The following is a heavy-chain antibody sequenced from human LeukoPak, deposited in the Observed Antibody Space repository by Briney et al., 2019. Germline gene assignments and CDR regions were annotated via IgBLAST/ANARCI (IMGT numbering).Heavy chain of an antibody. Sequence: SETLSLTCTVSGGSISSYYWSWIRQPAGKGLEWIGRIYTSGSTSYNPSLKSRVTMSVDTSKNQFSLKLSSVTAADTAVYYCATSAAVAGWMGYFDYWGQGTLVTVSS. CDR3: ATSAAVAGWMGYFDY. D-gene: IGHD6-19*01. CDR1: GGSISSYY. J-gene: IGHJ4*02. CDR2: IYTSGST. V-gene: IGHV4-4*07.